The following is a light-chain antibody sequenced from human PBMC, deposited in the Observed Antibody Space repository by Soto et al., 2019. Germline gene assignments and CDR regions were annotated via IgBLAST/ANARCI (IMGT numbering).Light chain of an antibody. J-gene: IGKJ1*01. CDR2: GAS. CDR1: QSVNSKY. Sequence: EIVLTQSPGTLSLSPGERAILSCRASQSVNSKYLAWYRQRPGQAPSLLIYGASSRATGIPDRFSGSGSGTDFTLTISGLEPEDFAVYYCQQYGNSPRTFGQGTRVEI. V-gene: IGKV3-20*01. CDR3: QQYGNSPRT.